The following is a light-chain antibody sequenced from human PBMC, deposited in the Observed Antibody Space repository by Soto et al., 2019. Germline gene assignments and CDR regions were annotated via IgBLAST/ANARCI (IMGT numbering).Light chain of an antibody. V-gene: IGLV6-57*04. CDR1: SGSIASNY. Sequence: LTQPHSVSESPGKTVTISCTSSSGSIASNYVQWYQQRPGSAPTTVIYEDYQRPSGVPDRFSGSIDSSSNSASLTISGLKTEDEADYYCQSYDSTHVVFGGGTKVTVL. CDR3: QSYDSTHVV. J-gene: IGLJ2*01. CDR2: EDY.